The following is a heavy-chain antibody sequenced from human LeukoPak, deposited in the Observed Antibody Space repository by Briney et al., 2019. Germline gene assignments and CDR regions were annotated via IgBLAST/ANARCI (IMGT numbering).Heavy chain of an antibody. CDR2: IYHSGST. Sequence: SGTLSLTCAVSGGSISSSNWWSWVRQPPGKGLEWIGEIYHSGSTNYNPSLKSRVTISVDKSKNRFSLKLSSVTAADTAVYYCARSIPPGYFDWFDAFDIWGQGTMVTVSS. V-gene: IGHV4-4*02. J-gene: IGHJ3*02. D-gene: IGHD3-9*01. CDR3: ARSIPPGYFDWFDAFDI. CDR1: GGSISSSNW.